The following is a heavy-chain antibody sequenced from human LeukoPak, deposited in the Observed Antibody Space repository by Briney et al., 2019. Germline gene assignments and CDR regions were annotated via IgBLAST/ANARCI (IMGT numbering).Heavy chain of an antibody. CDR1: GVTFSGYA. Sequence: GGSLRLSCAASGVTFSGYAMSWVRQPPGKGLEWVSAISGSGGSTYYADSVKGRLTSSRDNSKNTLYLQMTTRRAEDTAVYDCAKLTWGTDYWGQGTLVTVPS. V-gene: IGHV3-23*01. J-gene: IGHJ4*02. CDR3: AKLTWGTDY. D-gene: IGHD3-16*01. CDR2: ISGSGGST.